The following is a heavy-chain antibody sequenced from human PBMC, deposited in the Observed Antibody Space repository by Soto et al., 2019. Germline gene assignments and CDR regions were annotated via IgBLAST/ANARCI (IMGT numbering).Heavy chain of an antibody. Sequence: GASVKVSCKASGYTFTSYDINWVRQATGQGLEWMGWMNPNSGNTGYAQKFQGRVTMTRNTSISTAYMELSSLRSEDTAVYYCARGVKYDILTGLPHYYYYYMDVWGKGTTVTVSS. CDR2: MNPNSGNT. V-gene: IGHV1-8*01. D-gene: IGHD3-9*01. CDR1: GYTFTSYD. CDR3: ARGVKYDILTGLPHYYYYYMDV. J-gene: IGHJ6*03.